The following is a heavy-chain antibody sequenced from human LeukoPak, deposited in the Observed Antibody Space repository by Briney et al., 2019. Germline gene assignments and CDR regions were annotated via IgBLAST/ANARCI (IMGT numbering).Heavy chain of an antibody. CDR2: IYTSGST. D-gene: IGHD2-2*01. CDR3: ARDVIVVVPAAPGYYYMDV. CDR1: GGSISSYY. J-gene: IGHJ6*03. V-gene: IGHV4-4*07. Sequence: SETLSLTXTVPGGSISSYYWSWIRQPAGKGLEWIGRIYTSGSTNYNPSLKSRVTISVDTSKNQFSLKLSSVTAADTAVYYCARDVIVVVPAAPGYYYMDVWGKGTTVTVSS.